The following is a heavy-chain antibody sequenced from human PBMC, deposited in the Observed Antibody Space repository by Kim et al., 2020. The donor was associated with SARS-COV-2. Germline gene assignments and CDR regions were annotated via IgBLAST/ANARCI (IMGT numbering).Heavy chain of an antibody. D-gene: IGHD3-22*01. CDR3: ARVSSGYYYGMDV. CDR1: GYTFTSYY. Sequence: ASVKVSCKASGYTFTSYYMHWVRQAPGQGLEWMGISNPSGGSTSYAQKFQGRVTMTRDTSTSTVYMELSSLRSEDTAVYYCARVSSGYYYGMDVWGQGTTVTVSS. CDR2: SNPSGGST. V-gene: IGHV1-46*01. J-gene: IGHJ6*02.